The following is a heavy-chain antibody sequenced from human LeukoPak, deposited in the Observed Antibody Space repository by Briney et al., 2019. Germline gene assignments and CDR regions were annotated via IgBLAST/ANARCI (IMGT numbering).Heavy chain of an antibody. Sequence: PGGSLRLSCAASGFTFSSFWMHWVRQAPGKGLVWVSRVSEDGSTTTYADSVKGRFTISRDNAKNTLYLQLNSLRPDDTAVYYCVRHNAARAFDIWGQGTMVIVSS. D-gene: IGHD1-1*01. CDR1: GFTFSSFW. CDR3: VRHNAARAFDI. J-gene: IGHJ3*02. V-gene: IGHV3-74*03. CDR2: VSEDGSTT.